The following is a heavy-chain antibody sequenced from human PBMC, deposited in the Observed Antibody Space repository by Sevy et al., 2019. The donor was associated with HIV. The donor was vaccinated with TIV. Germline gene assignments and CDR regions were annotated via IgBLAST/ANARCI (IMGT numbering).Heavy chain of an antibody. Sequence: ASVKVSCKASGGTFSSYAISWVRQAPGQGLEWMGGMIPIFGTANYAQKFQGRVTITADESTSTAYMELSSLRSEDTAVYYCARDLGYCSGGSCYSYNWFDPWGQGTLVTVSS. CDR1: GGTFSSYA. CDR2: MIPIFGTA. V-gene: IGHV1-69*13. CDR3: ARDLGYCSGGSCYSYNWFDP. D-gene: IGHD2-15*01. J-gene: IGHJ5*02.